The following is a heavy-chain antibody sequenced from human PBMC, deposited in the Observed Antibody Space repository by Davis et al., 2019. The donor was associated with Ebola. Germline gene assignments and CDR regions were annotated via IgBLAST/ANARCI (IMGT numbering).Heavy chain of an antibody. CDR2: IKSDGTIT. D-gene: IGHD5/OR15-5a*01. J-gene: IGHJ6*02. CDR3: ARDVYHRDV. V-gene: IGHV3-74*01. Sequence: HTAGSLRLSCAASGFTFSNFLMHWVRQAPGKGLVWVSRIKSDGTITTYADSVKGRFTISRDNAKNTLYLQMNSLRAEDTAVYYCARDVYHRDVWGQGTTVTVSS. CDR1: GFTFSNFL.